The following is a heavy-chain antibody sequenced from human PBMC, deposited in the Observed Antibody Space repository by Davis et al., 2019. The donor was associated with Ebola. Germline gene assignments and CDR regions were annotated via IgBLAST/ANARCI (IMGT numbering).Heavy chain of an antibody. V-gene: IGHV4-59*01. D-gene: IGHD2-15*01. J-gene: IGHJ3*02. Sequence: PSETLSLTCTVSGGSISSYYWSWIRQPPGKGLEWIGYIYYSGSTNYNPSLKSRVTISVDTSKNQFSLKLSSVTAADTAVYYCARESEDCSGGSCYDAFDIWGQGTMVTVSS. CDR1: GGSISSYY. CDR3: ARESEDCSGGSCYDAFDI. CDR2: IYYSGST.